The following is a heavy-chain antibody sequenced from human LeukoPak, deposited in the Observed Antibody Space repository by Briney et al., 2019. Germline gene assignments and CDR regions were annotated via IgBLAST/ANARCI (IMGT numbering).Heavy chain of an antibody. D-gene: IGHD2-21*01. CDR3: VVVLVPATVWHFDL. Sequence: GTSLRLSCATSGFIFSHYGFHWVRQTPGRGLEWLSVVWPDGNKKYYADSVKGRFTVSKDNSENTLYLQMNSLTVEDTAMYYCVVVLVPATVWHFDLSGRGTLVTVSS. J-gene: IGHJ2*01. V-gene: IGHV3-33*01. CDR2: VWPDGNKK. CDR1: GFIFSHYG.